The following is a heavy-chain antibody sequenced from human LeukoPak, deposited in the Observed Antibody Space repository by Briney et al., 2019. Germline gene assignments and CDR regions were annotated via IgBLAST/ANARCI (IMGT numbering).Heavy chain of an antibody. CDR3: ATRIPEDS. J-gene: IGHJ4*02. V-gene: IGHV1-2*02. Sequence: GASVKVSCKASRYIFTDYYIHWVRQAPGLGLEWMGWINPNSGGTDYAQKFQGRVTLTRDTSISTVYMELKRLRSDDTAVYYCATRIPEDSWGQGTLVTVSS. D-gene: IGHD1-7*01. CDR2: INPNSGGT. CDR1: RYIFTDYY.